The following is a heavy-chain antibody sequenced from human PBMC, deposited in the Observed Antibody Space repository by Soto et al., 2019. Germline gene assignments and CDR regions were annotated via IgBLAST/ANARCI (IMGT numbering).Heavy chain of an antibody. Sequence: QLQLQESGPGLVKPSETLSLTCTVSGGSISRSPYYWAWIRQPPGKGLQWIGNIYYNGNTFYNPSLKSRVTISIDTSKSQFSLGLSSVTASDTAVYYCARHGPLTNNWNKLNSWGQGTLVTVSS. D-gene: IGHD1-1*01. CDR1: GGSISRSPYY. V-gene: IGHV4-39*01. CDR3: ARHGPLTNNWNKLNS. J-gene: IGHJ4*02. CDR2: IYYNGNT.